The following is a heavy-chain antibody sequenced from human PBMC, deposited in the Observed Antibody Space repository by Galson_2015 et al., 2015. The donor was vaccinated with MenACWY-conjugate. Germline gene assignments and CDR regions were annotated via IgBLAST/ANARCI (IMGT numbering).Heavy chain of an antibody. CDR3: ARGRGGYSYAYSPDY. CDR1: GFTFSRVA. D-gene: IGHD5-18*01. CDR2: ISASGGST. V-gene: IGHV3-23*01. Sequence: SLRLSCAASGFTFSRVAMTWVRQAPGKGLEWVSSISASGGSTYHADSVKGRFTISRDNSKNTLYLQVNSLRAEDTAVYYCARGRGGYSYAYSPDYWGQGTLVTVSS. J-gene: IGHJ4*02.